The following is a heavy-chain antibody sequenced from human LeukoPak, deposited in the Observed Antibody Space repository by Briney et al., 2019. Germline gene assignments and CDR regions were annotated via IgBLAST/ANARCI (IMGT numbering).Heavy chain of an antibody. V-gene: IGHV4-59*01. D-gene: IGHD7-27*01. CDR3: AGTGLFFDY. CDR2: MYYSGGT. Sequence: SETLSLTCRVSGASISGYYWSWIRLPPGKGLEWIGHMYYSGGTTYNPSLKSRVSISLDTSKKHFSLKLSSVTAADTAVYYCAGTGLFFDYWSQGTLVTVSS. CDR1: GASISGYY. J-gene: IGHJ4*02.